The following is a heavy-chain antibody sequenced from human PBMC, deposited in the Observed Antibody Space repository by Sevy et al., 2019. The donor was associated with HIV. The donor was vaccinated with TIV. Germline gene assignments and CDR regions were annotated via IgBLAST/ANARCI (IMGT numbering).Heavy chain of an antibody. V-gene: IGHV1-69*13. CDR2: IIPIFGTA. J-gene: IGHJ6*03. D-gene: IGHD6-6*01. Sequence: ASVKVSCKASGGTFSSYAISWVRQAPGQGLEWMGGIIPIFGTANYAQKFQGRVTITADESTSTAYMELSSLRSEDTAGYYCARGARGGSSSSQIAYYYYYMDVWGKGTTVTVSS. CDR3: ARGARGGSSSSQIAYYYYYMDV. CDR1: GGTFSSYA.